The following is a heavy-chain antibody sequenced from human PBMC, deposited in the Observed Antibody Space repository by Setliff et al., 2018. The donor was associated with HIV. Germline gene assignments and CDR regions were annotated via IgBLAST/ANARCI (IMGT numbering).Heavy chain of an antibody. V-gene: IGHV3-23*03. CDR2: IYSGGSAT. Sequence: PGGSLRLSCAASGFTFSSYAMSWVRQAPGKGLEWVSVIYSGGSATYYADSVKGRFTIFRDTAKNTLYLQMNSLRVDDTAVYYCAKRWGSIDYWGQGAPVTVSS. CDR1: GFTFSSYA. D-gene: IGHD2-21*01. J-gene: IGHJ4*02. CDR3: AKRWGSIDY.